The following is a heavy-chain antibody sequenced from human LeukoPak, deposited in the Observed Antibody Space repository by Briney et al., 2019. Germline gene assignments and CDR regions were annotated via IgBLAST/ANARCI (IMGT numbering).Heavy chain of an antibody. CDR1: GYTFTTYG. D-gene: IGHD2-2*01. Sequence: ASVKVSCKASGYTFTTYGISWVRQAPGRGLEWMGWISAYNGNRNYAQKLQGRVTMTTDTSTSTAYMELRSLRSDDTAVYYCAREYCSSTSCYGVDYWGQGTLVTVSS. CDR2: ISAYNGNR. CDR3: AREYCSSTSCYGVDY. J-gene: IGHJ4*02. V-gene: IGHV1-18*01.